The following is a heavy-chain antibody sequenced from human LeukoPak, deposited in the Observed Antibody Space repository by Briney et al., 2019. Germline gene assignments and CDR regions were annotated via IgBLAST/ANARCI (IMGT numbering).Heavy chain of an antibody. V-gene: IGHV3-7*04. CDR1: GFSFTNFW. CDR2: IHPEGNEK. J-gene: IGHJ4*02. Sequence: PGGSLRLSCAVSGFSFTNFWMSWVRQAPGRGLEWVANIHPEGNEKYHVESVKGRFTISRDNTKNLLFLQMNGLRAEATAVYYCARGDAFSGDHWGQGTLVTVSS. CDR3: ARGDAFSGDH.